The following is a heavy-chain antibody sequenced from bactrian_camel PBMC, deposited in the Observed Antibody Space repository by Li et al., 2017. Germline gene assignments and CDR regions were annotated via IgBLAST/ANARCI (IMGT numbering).Heavy chain of an antibody. CDR3: AADPPSSWNSEPCQIYEYFY. CDR1: GNTDSRYA. CDR2: FDSEGTT. Sequence: HVQLVESGGGSVQAGGSQRLSCTASGNTDSRYAMGWFRQAPGKEREGVAVFDSEGTTNYATSVKGRFTIAQDKAKATLYLEMDSLQLEDTAMYYCAADPPSSWNSEPCQIYEYFYWGQGTQVTVS. D-gene: IGHD4*01. V-gene: IGHV3S53*01. J-gene: IGHJ4*01.